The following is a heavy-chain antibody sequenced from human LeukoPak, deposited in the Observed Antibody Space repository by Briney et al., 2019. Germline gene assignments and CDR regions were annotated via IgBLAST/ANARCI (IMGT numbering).Heavy chain of an antibody. D-gene: IGHD6-13*01. CDR2: ITWNGNGI. V-gene: IGHV3-9*01. CDR1: GFIFNDYT. CDR3: VKDIAATGTGWFDA. Sequence: PGGSLRPSCAASGFIFNDYTMHWVRQGPGKGLEWVAGITWNGNGIGYADSVKGRFTISRDNARNSLYVQMNSLRAEDTAFYYCVKDIAATGTGWFDAWGQGTLVPVSS. J-gene: IGHJ5*02.